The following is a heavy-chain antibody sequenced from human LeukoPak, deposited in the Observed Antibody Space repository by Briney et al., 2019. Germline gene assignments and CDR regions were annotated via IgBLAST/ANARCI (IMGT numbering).Heavy chain of an antibody. CDR3: ARVVTPRYCTSTSCYLKGWFDP. CDR1: GYTFTSYD. Sequence: GASVKVSCKASGYTFTSYDINWVRQATGQGLEWMGWMNPNSGNTGSAQKFQGRVTMTRNPSISTAYMELSSLRSEDTAVYYCARVVTPRYCTSTSCYLKGWFDPWGQGTLVTVSS. D-gene: IGHD2-2*01. J-gene: IGHJ5*02. CDR2: MNPNSGNT. V-gene: IGHV1-8*01.